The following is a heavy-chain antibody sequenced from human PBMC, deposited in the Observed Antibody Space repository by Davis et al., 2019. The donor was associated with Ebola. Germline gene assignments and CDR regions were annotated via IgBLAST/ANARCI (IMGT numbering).Heavy chain of an antibody. CDR1: GGSISPYY. J-gene: IGHJ4*02. CDR3: ARAASFSGRSDY. V-gene: IGHV4-59*01. Sequence: MPSETLSLTCTVSGGSISPYYWTWIRQPPGKGLEWIGYIFHSGNTNYNPSLKSRVTISVDTSKNQFSLNLRSVTAADTAVYYCARAASFSGRSDYWGQGTLVNVSS. D-gene: IGHD3-10*01. CDR2: IFHSGNT.